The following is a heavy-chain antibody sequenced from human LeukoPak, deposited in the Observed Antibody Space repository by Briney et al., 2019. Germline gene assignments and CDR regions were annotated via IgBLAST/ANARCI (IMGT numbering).Heavy chain of an antibody. CDR3: ARDRGSTAFDI. V-gene: IGHV4-59*01. Sequence: SETLSHTCTVSGGSISSYYWSWLRQPPGKGLEWIGCIYYSGSTKYNPSLKSRVTISVDTSKNQFSLKLSSVTAADTAVYYCARDRGSTAFDIWGQGTIVTVSS. D-gene: IGHD2-2*01. CDR2: IYYSGST. CDR1: GGSISSYY. J-gene: IGHJ3*02.